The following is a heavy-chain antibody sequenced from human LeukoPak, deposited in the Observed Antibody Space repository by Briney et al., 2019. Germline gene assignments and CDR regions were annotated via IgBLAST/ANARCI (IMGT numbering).Heavy chain of an antibody. Sequence: SETLSLTCTVSGGSISSSSYYWGWIRQPPGKGLEWIGSIYYSGSTYYNPSLKSRVTISVDTSKNQFSLKLSSVTAADTAVYYCAKENYGDSTGGRFQHWGQGTLVTVSS. V-gene: IGHV4-39*02. J-gene: IGHJ1*01. CDR2: IYYSGST. CDR1: GGSISSSSYY. CDR3: AKENYGDSTGGRFQH. D-gene: IGHD4-17*01.